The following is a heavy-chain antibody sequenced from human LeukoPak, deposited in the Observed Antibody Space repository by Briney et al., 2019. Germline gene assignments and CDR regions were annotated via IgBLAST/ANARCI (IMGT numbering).Heavy chain of an antibody. CDR2: ISHSGST. CDR1: GGPLSGHY. CDR3: AREYTTSSTSFDY. V-gene: IGHV4-34*01. Sequence: PSETLSLTCAVYGGPLSGHYWSWIRQPPGKGLEWVGEISHSGSTNYNPSLKSRVTISLATSKNQFSLKLSSVTAADTAVYYCAREYTTSSTSFDYWGQGTLVTVSS. J-gene: IGHJ4*02. D-gene: IGHD6-6*01.